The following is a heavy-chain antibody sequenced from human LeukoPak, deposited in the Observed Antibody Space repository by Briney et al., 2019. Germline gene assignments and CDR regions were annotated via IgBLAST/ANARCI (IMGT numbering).Heavy chain of an antibody. D-gene: IGHD3-16*02. CDR3: ARAAKYDYVWGSYRSNDAFDI. CDR1: GGTFSSYT. V-gene: IGHV1-69*02. J-gene: IGHJ3*02. CDR2: IIPILGIA. Sequence: ASVKLSCKASGGTFSSYTISWVRQAPGQGLEWMGRIIPILGIANYAQKFQGRVTITADKSTRTAYMELSSLRSEDTAVYYCARAAKYDYVWGSYRSNDAFDIWGQGTMVTVSS.